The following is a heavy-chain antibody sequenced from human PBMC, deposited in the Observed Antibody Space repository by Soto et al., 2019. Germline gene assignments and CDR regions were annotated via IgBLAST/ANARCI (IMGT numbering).Heavy chain of an antibody. Sequence: QVQLQQSGPGLVRPSETLSLTCTVSGDSISRYYWSWIRQSPGKELEWIGYIYDGGSTRYNPSLRSRVTISADTSENQSSLKLSSVTAADTAVYCCARAPTYSYGSGSPYYFYAMDVWGQGTTVTVSS. CDR3: ARAPTYSYGSGSPYYFYAMDV. D-gene: IGHD3-10*01. V-gene: IGHV4-59*01. J-gene: IGHJ6*02. CDR1: GDSISRYY. CDR2: IYDGGST.